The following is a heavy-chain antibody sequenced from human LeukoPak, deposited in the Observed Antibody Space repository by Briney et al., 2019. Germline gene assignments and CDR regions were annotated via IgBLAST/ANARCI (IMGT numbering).Heavy chain of an antibody. J-gene: IGHJ4*02. CDR1: GFTFSDYY. CDR2: IYYSGST. D-gene: IGHD1-7*01. Sequence: GSLRLSCAASGFTFSDYYMSWIRQPPGKGLEWIGYIYYSGSTNYNPSLKSRVTISVDTSKNQFSLKLSSVTAADTAVYYCAREAGTTFDYWGQGTLVTVSS. CDR3: AREAGTTFDY. V-gene: IGHV4-59*01.